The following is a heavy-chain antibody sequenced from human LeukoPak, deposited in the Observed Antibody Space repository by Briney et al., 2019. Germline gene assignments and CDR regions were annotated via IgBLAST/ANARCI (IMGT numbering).Heavy chain of an antibody. CDR3: ARRGDFDY. CDR2: IYHSGST. Sequence: SETLSLTCAVSGYSISSGSYWGWIRQPPGKGLEWIGSIYHSGSTYYNPSLKSRVTISVDTSKNQFSLKLSSVTAADTAVYYCARRGDFDYWGQGTLVTVSS. J-gene: IGHJ4*02. V-gene: IGHV4-38-2*01. CDR1: GYSISSGSY.